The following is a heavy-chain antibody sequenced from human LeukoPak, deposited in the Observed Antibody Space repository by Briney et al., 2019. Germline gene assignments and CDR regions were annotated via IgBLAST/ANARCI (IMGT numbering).Heavy chain of an antibody. D-gene: IGHD3-22*01. CDR3: AKDQDIDSSGYLDY. V-gene: IGHV4-34*01. CDR2: INHSGST. J-gene: IGHJ4*02. CDR1: GGSFSGYY. Sequence: SETLSLTCAVYGGSFSGYYWSWIRQPPGKGLEWIGEINHSGSTNYNPSLKSRVTISVDTSKNQFSLKLSSVTAADTAVYYCAKDQDIDSSGYLDYWGQGTLVTVSS.